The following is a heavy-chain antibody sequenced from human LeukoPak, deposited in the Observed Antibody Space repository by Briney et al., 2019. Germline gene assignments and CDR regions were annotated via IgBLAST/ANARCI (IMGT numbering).Heavy chain of an antibody. V-gene: IGHV3-73*01. Sequence: GGSLRLSCAASGFTFSGSAMHWVRQASGKGLEWVGRIRSKANSYATAYAASVKGRFTISRDDSKNTAYLQMNSLKTEDTAVYYCTSRVGAIYYYYYMDVWGKGTTVTVSS. CDR1: GFTFSGSA. CDR2: IRSKANSYAT. J-gene: IGHJ6*03. CDR3: TSRVGAIYYYYYMDV. D-gene: IGHD1-26*01.